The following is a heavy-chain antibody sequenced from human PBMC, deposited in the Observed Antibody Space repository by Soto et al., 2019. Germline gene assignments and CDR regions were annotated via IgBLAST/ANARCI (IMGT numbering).Heavy chain of an antibody. D-gene: IGHD6-13*01. J-gene: IGHJ4*02. CDR2: ISANSGNT. V-gene: IGHV1-18*04. CDR3: ARVLGQIAAAFDY. Sequence: GASVKVSCTASGYTFTSYYMHWVRQAPGLGLEWMGMISANSGNTNCAQKLQGRVTMTTDTSTSTAYMELRSLRSDDTAVYYCARVLGQIAAAFDYWGQGTLVTVSS. CDR1: GYTFTSYY.